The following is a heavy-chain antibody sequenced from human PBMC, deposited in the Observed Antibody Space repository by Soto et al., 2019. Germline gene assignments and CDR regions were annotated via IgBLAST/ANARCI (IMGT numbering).Heavy chain of an antibody. CDR3: ARAIAAAGTDFDY. J-gene: IGHJ4*02. D-gene: IGHD6-13*01. CDR2: MHYTGFS. Sequence: ASETLSLTCSFSGDSVTSHYLTWIRQSPEKGLEWIGYMHYTGFSHYNPSLKSRLTISVDRSKSQFTLQLSSVTVADTAVYYCARAIAAAGTDFDYWGQGTLVTVSS. V-gene: IGHV4-59*02. CDR1: GDSVTSHY.